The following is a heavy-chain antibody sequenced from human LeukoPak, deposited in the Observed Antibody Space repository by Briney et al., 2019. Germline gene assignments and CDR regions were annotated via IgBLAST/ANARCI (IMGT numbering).Heavy chain of an antibody. CDR1: GFTFSGSA. CDR3: ARVEKWTNLVRYYFDN. J-gene: IGHJ4*02. D-gene: IGHD1-14*01. CDR2: IRSKANSYAT. Sequence: PGGSLRLSCAASGFTFSGSAMHWVRQASGKGLEWVGRIRSKANSYATAYAASVKGRFTISRDDSKNTAYLQMNSLKTEDTAVYFCARVEKWTNLVRYYFDNWGQGTLVTVAS. V-gene: IGHV3-73*01.